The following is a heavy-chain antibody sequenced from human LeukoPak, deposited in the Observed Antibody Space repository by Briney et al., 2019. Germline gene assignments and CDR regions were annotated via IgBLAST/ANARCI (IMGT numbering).Heavy chain of an antibody. D-gene: IGHD3-22*01. CDR2: IYYSGST. CDR3: ARAYYDSSGYYPGDAFDI. V-gene: IGHV4-31*03. CDR1: GGSISSGGYS. J-gene: IGHJ3*02. Sequence: PSETLSLTCTVSGGSISSGGYSWSWIRQHPGKGLEWIGYIYYSGSTHYNPSLKSRVTISVDTSKNQFSLKLSSVTAADTAVYYCARAYYDSSGYYPGDAFDIWGQGTMVTVSS.